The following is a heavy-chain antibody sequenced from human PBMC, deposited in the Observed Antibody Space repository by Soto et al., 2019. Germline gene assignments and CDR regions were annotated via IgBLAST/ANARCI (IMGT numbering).Heavy chain of an antibody. Sequence: GGSLRLSCAASGFTVGSNYMSWVRQAPGKGLEWVSVIYSEGTPYYADSVKGRFTISRENSNNTLYLHMNNLRAEDTAVYYCARSTYYDILTGSYYYYAMDVWGQGTTVTVSS. CDR2: IYSEGTP. J-gene: IGHJ6*02. V-gene: IGHV3-53*01. CDR1: GFTVGSNY. CDR3: ARSTYYDILTGSYYYYAMDV. D-gene: IGHD3-9*01.